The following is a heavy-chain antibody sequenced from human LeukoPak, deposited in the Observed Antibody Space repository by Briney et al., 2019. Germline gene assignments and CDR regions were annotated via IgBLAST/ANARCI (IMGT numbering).Heavy chain of an antibody. D-gene: IGHD6-13*01. CDR3: ARDEYSSSWTFDY. V-gene: IGHV3-21*01. CDR2: ISSSSSYI. Sequence: GGSMRLAWAASGFTFSSYSMNWVRQAPGKGLEWVSSISSSSSYIYYADSVKGRFTISRDNAKNSLYLQMNSLSAEDTAVYYCARDEYSSSWTFDYWGQGTLVTVSS. J-gene: IGHJ4*02. CDR1: GFTFSSYS.